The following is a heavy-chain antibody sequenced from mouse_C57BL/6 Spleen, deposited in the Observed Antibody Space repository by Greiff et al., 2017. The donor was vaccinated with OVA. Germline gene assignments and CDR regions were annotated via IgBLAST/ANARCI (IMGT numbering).Heavy chain of an antibody. CDR1: GYTFTSYW. D-gene: IGHD3-2*02. J-gene: IGHJ2*01. V-gene: IGHV1-55*01. CDR3: ARDSSGYGGYYFDY. Sequence: QVQLQQPGAELVKPGASVKMSCKASGYTFTSYWITWVKQRPGQGLVWIGDIYPGSGSTNYNEKFKSKATLNVDTSSSTAYMQLSSLTSEDSAVYYGARDSSGYGGYYFDYWGQGTTVTVSS. CDR2: IYPGSGST.